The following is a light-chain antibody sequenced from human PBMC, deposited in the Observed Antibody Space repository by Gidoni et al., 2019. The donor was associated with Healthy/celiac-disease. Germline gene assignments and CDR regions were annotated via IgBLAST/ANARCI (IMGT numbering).Light chain of an antibody. CDR1: QSVSSSY. CDR2: GAS. J-gene: IGKJ1*01. V-gene: IGKV3-20*01. Sequence: EIVLTQSPGTLSLSPGERATLSCRASQSVSSSYLAWYQQKPGQAPRLPIYGASSRATGIPDRFSDSGSGTDFTLTISRLEPEDFAVYYCQQYGSSPPWTFGQXTKVEIK. CDR3: QQYGSSPPWT.